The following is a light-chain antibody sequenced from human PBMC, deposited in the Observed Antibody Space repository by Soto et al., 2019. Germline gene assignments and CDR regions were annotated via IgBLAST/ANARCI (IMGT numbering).Light chain of an antibody. CDR1: SSDVGGYDY. CDR2: EVT. Sequence: QSALTQPASVSGSPGQSIAISCTGTSSDVGGYDYVSWYQQHPDKAPKLIVYEVTHRPSGVSSRFSGSKSGNTASLTISGLQDEDEADYYCSSLRSGSTRVFGTGTKLTVL. J-gene: IGLJ1*01. V-gene: IGLV2-14*01. CDR3: SSLRSGSTRV.